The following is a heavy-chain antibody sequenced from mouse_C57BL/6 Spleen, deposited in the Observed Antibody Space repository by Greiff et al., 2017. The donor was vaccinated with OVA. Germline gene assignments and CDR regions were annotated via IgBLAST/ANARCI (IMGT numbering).Heavy chain of an antibody. Sequence: QVQLKQSGAELVRPGTSVKLSCKASGYTFTSYWMHWVKQRPGQGLEWIGVIDPSDSYTNYNQKFKGKATLTVDTSSSTAYMQLSSLTSEDSAVYYCARAYDYSYAMDYWGQGTSVTVSS. J-gene: IGHJ4*01. CDR3: ARAYDYSYAMDY. CDR1: GYTFTSYW. V-gene: IGHV1-59*01. D-gene: IGHD2-4*01. CDR2: IDPSDSYT.